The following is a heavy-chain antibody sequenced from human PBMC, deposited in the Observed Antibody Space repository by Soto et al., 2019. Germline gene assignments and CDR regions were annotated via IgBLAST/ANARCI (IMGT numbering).Heavy chain of an antibody. J-gene: IGHJ4*02. Sequence: PGGSLRLSCVASGFTFSDYWIHWVRQAPGKELVWVSRVSNDGGFTIYEDSVKGRFTISRDNAKNTVYLQMNSLRAEDTAVYYCARVGRGWFFYDYWGQGNLVTVSS. CDR2: VSNDGGFT. V-gene: IGHV3-74*01. D-gene: IGHD6-19*01. CDR1: GFTFSDYW. CDR3: ARVGRGWFFYDY.